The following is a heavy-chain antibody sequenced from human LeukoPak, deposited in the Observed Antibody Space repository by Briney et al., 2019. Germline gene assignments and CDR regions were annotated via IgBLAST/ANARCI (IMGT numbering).Heavy chain of an antibody. CDR2: IYYSGST. D-gene: IGHD6-6*01. J-gene: IGHJ5*02. CDR3: ARDIISEYSSSHSHFDP. CDR1: GGAISSQY. V-gene: IGHV4-59*11. Sequence: SETLSLTCTVSGGAISSQYWSWIRQPPGKGLEWIGYIYYSGSTSYNPSLKSRVTISVDTSKNQFSLRLSSVTAADTAVYYCARDIISEYSSSHSHFDPWGQGTLVTVSS.